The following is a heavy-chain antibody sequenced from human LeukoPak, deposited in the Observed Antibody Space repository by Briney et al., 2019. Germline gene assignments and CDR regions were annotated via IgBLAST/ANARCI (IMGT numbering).Heavy chain of an antibody. CDR2: ISGSATNT. CDR3: AREGSTMIPGDY. Sequence: QSGGSLRLSCAASGFTFSSYAMSWVRQAPGKGLEWVSAISGSATNTYYADSVKGRFTISRDNSKNTLHLQMNSLRSEDTAVYYCAREGSTMIPGDYWGQGTLVTVSS. V-gene: IGHV3-23*01. CDR1: GFTFSSYA. D-gene: IGHD3-22*01. J-gene: IGHJ4*02.